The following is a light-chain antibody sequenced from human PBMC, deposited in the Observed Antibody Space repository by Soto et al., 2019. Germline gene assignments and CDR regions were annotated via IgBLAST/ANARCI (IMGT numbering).Light chain of an antibody. J-gene: IGKJ4*01. CDR1: QSVANSQ. CDR3: QHHSRSQVLT. CDR2: GAS. V-gene: IGKV3-20*01. Sequence: EIVLTQSPGTLSLSPGERATLFCRASQSVANSQLVWYQQIPGQAPRLLIYGASTRVTGIPDRFTGSGSGTDFTLTISRLEPEDLGVYFCQHHSRSQVLTFGGGTKVDIK.